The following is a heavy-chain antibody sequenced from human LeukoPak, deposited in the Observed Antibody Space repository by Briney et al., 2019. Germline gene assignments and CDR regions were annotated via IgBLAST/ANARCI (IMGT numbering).Heavy chain of an antibody. V-gene: IGHV3-30*04. CDR1: GFTFSSYA. J-gene: IGHJ3*02. Sequence: GGSLRLSCAASGFTFSSYAMHWVRQAPGKGLEWVAVISYDGSNKYYADSVKGRFTISRDNSKNTLYLQMNSLRAEDTAVYYCARGYVGVAFDIWGQGTMVTVSS. D-gene: IGHD3-16*01. CDR2: ISYDGSNK. CDR3: ARGYVGVAFDI.